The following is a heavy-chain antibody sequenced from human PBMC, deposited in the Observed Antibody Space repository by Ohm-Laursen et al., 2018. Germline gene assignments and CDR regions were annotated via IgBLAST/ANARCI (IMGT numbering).Heavy chain of an antibody. V-gene: IGHV4-4*07. D-gene: IGHD5-12*01. CDR1: GGSISSHY. CDR3: ARGLVVNSGYDWGWDY. Sequence: TLSLTCSVSGGSISSHYWTWIRQPAGKGLDWIGRIYSRGNTDYNPSLKSRVTISLDTSKNQFSLKLNSVTAADTAVYYCARGLVVNSGYDWGWDYWGQGALVTVSS. CDR2: IYSRGNT. J-gene: IGHJ4*02.